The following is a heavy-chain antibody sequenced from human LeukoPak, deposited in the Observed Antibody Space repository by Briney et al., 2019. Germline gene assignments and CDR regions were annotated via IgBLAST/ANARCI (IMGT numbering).Heavy chain of an antibody. Sequence: ASVKVSCKASGYTFTSYDINWVRQATGQGLEWMGWINPNSGNTDYAQKFQGRVTITRDTSISTAYMELSSLRSEDTAVYYCARDRGYYGSGSSDAFDIWGQGTMVTVSS. V-gene: IGHV1-8*01. CDR1: GYTFTSYD. D-gene: IGHD3-10*01. J-gene: IGHJ3*02. CDR2: INPNSGNT. CDR3: ARDRGYYGSGSSDAFDI.